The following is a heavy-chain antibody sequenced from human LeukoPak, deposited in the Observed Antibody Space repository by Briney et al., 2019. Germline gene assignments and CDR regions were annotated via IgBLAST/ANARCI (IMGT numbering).Heavy chain of an antibody. D-gene: IGHD3-10*01. CDR3: VRDQSRGAFDI. J-gene: IGHJ3*02. V-gene: IGHV4-39*07. CDR1: GGSIRNNNYY. CDR2: VFYTGTT. Sequence: SETLSLTCSVTGGSIRNNNYYWAWIRQPPGGGLELIGNVFYTGTTYYNPSLESRVTIIVDTSTNQFSLTLKSVTAADTAVYYCVRDQSRGAFDIWGQGTMVTVSS.